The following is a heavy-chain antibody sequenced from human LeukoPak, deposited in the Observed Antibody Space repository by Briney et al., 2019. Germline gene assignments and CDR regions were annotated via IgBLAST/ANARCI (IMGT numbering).Heavy chain of an antibody. J-gene: IGHJ3*02. D-gene: IGHD3-10*01. CDR1: GYTFTIYY. CDR2: INPSGGST. Sequence: ASVKVSFTASGYTFTIYYMHWVRQAPGQGLEWMGIINPSGGSTSYAQKFQGRVTMTRDTSTSTVYMELSSLRSEDTALYYCAKDKSGNAFDIWGQGTMVTVSS. V-gene: IGHV1-46*01. CDR3: AKDKSGNAFDI.